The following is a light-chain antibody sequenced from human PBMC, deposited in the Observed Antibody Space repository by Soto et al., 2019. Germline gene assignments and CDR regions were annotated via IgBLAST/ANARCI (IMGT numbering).Light chain of an antibody. Sequence: IGLTQSASTLSLSPGKRATLSCRASQNISSYLIWYQQKPGQAPRLLIYDVSNRATGIPARFSGSGSGADFTLTISSLEPEDFAVYYCQQRSNWPRTFGQGTKVDIK. J-gene: IGKJ1*01. V-gene: IGKV3-11*01. CDR3: QQRSNWPRT. CDR2: DVS. CDR1: QNISSY.